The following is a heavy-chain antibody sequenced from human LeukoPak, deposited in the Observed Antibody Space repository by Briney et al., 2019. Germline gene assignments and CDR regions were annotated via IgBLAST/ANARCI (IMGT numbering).Heavy chain of an antibody. J-gene: IGHJ4*02. V-gene: IGHV3-53*01. CDR2: IYSGGST. CDR3: ARDLWWELPQLGGNY. D-gene: IGHD1-26*01. CDR1: GFTVSSNY. Sequence: GGSLTLSCSASGFTVSSNYMSWVRQAPGKGLEWVSVIYSGGSTYYADSVKGRFTISRDNSKNTLYLQMNSLRAEDTAVYYCARDLWWELPQLGGNYWGQGTLVTVSS.